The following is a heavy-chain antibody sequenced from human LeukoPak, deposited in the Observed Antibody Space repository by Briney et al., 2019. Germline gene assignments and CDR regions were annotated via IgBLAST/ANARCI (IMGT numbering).Heavy chain of an antibody. J-gene: IGHJ4*02. Sequence: GGSLRLSCAASGFSFSTYSMIWVRQAPGKGLEWVSVISGSGDNTYYADSVKGRFTISRDNSKNTLYLQMNSLRAEDTAVYYCAKDRDYYGSGTGDYWGQGTLVTVSS. CDR1: GFSFSTYS. CDR2: ISGSGDNT. D-gene: IGHD3-10*01. CDR3: AKDRDYYGSGTGDY. V-gene: IGHV3-23*01.